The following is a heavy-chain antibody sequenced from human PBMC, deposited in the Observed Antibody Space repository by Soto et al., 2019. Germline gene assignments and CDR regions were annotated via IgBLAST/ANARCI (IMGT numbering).Heavy chain of an antibody. CDR2: IYYSGST. Sequence: PSETLSLTCTVSGGSISSGDYYWSWIRQPPGKGLEWIGYIYYSGSTYYNPSLKTRVTISVDTSKNQFSLKLSSVTAADTAVYYCARFRLIRTSSRLSKKEAPYYFLVIDVWGEGTSVPVSS. V-gene: IGHV4-30-4*01. D-gene: IGHD6-13*01. CDR3: ARFRLIRTSSRLSKKEAPYYFLVIDV. J-gene: IGHJ6*04. CDR1: GGSISSGDYY.